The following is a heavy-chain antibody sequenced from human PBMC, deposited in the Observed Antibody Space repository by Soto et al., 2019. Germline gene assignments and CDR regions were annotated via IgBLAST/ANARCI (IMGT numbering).Heavy chain of an antibody. CDR3: AKGPYSSGWRFFDY. J-gene: IGHJ4*02. CDR2: ISYDGGNK. D-gene: IGHD6-19*01. V-gene: IGHV3-30*18. CDR1: GFTFSSYG. Sequence: QVQLVESGGGVVQPGRSLRLSCAASGFTFSSYGMHWVRQAPGKGLEWVAVISYDGGNKYYADSVKGRFTISRDNSKNTLYLQMNSLRAEDTAVYYCAKGPYSSGWRFFDYWGQGTLVTVSS.